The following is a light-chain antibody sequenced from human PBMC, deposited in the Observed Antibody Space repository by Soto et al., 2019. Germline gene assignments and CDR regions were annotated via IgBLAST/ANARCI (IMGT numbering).Light chain of an antibody. CDR3: QQYGSSPVLT. CDR1: QSVSSSY. CDR2: GAS. Sequence: EIVLTQSPGTLSLSPGERATLSCRASQSVSSSYLVWYQQKPGQAPRLLIYGASSSATGIPDRFSGSGSGTDFTLTISRLEPEDFAVYYCQQYGSSPVLTFGGGTKVDIK. V-gene: IGKV3-20*01. J-gene: IGKJ4*01.